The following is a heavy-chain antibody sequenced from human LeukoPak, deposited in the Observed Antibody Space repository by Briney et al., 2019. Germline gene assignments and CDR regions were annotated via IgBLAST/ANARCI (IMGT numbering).Heavy chain of an antibody. CDR2: IYYSGST. D-gene: IGHD2-2*01. CDR3: ARDKLVGYYYGMDV. V-gene: IGHV4-59*01. CDR1: GVSISSYY. Sequence: PSETLSLTCTVSGVSISSYYWSWIRQPPGKGLEWIGYIYYSGSTNYNPSLKSRVTISVDTSKNQFSLKLSSVTAADTAMYYCARDKLVGYYYGMDVWGQGTTVTVSS. J-gene: IGHJ6*02.